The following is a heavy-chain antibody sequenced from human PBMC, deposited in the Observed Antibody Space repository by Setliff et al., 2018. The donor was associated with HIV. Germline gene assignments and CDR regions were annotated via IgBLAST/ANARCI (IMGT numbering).Heavy chain of an antibody. CDR1: GGSFSDYY. D-gene: IGHD2-8*02. J-gene: IGHJ6*03. V-gene: IGHV4-34*01. Sequence: PSETLSLTCGIYGGSFSDYYWSWIRQPPGKGLEWIGEIDHRGRPKYNPSLNSRVTMSVDKSRNQLSLKVSSVTAADTAVYYCARVSITYWYSTPRDYYYYMDVWGEGTTVTVSS. CDR2: IDHRGRP. CDR3: ARVSITYWYSTPRDYYYYMDV.